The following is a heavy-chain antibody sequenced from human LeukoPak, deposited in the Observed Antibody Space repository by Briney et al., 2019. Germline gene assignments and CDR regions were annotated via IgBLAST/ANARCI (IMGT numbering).Heavy chain of an antibody. J-gene: IGHJ4*02. CDR3: ARGQYSSSPLDY. D-gene: IGHD6-6*01. Sequence: GGSLRLSCAASGFTFSSYSMNWVRQAPGEGLVWVSRINSDGSSTSYADSVKGRFTISRDNAKNTLYLQVNSLRAEDTAVYYCARGQYSSSPLDYWGQGTLVTVSS. V-gene: IGHV3-74*01. CDR1: GFTFSSYS. CDR2: INSDGSST.